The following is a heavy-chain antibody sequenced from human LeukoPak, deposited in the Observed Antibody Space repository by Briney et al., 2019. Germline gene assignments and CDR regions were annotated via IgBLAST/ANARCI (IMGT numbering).Heavy chain of an antibody. D-gene: IGHD5-18*01. CDR2: ISQSGNS. V-gene: IGHV4-38-2*02. Sequence: SETLSLTCTVSGYSISSGYDWGWIRQSPGKGLEWIGSISQSGNSYDNPSPKGRVTISVDTSKNQFSLKLSSVTAADTAVYYCASSMDTAMVPRGDYWGQGTLVTVSS. CDR1: GYSISSGYD. J-gene: IGHJ4*02. CDR3: ASSMDTAMVPRGDY.